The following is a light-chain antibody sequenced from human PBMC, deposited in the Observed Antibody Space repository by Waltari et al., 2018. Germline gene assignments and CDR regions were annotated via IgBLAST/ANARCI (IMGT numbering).Light chain of an antibody. CDR2: YDS. V-gene: IGLV3-21*04. Sequence: SYALTQPPSVSVAPGTTARITCGGDNIGSYSVHWYQQKPGQAPVLVIFYDSDRPSGIPERFSGSNSGNTATLTISSVEAGDEAKYYCHVWHADMDPGVFGPGTEVSV. CDR3: HVWHADMDPGV. J-gene: IGLJ1*01. CDR1: NIGSYS.